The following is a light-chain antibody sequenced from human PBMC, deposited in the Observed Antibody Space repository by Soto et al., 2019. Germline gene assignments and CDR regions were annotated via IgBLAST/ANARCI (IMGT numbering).Light chain of an antibody. J-gene: IGKJ5*01. CDR2: DAS. CDR1: QDIATY. CDR3: QQSETYPLT. Sequence: DIQMTQSPSSLSASVGNRVTITCQASQDIATYLNWYQHKPGKAPNLLIYDASTLMSGVPSRFSGSGSGTEFTLTISSLQPGDFATYYCQQSETYPLTFGQGTRLEIK. V-gene: IGKV1-9*01.